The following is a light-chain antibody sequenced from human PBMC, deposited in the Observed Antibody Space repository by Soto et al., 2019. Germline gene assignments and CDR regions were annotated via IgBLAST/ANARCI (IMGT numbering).Light chain of an antibody. V-gene: IGLV3-25*03. CDR1: ALPKQY. J-gene: IGLJ2*01. Sequence: SYELTQPPSVSVSPGQTARITCSGDALPKQYAYWYQQKPGQAPVLVIYKDSERPSGIPERFSGSSSGTTVTLTISGVQAEDEADYHCQSADSSGTCVFGGVTKLTVL. CDR3: QSADSSGTCV. CDR2: KDS.